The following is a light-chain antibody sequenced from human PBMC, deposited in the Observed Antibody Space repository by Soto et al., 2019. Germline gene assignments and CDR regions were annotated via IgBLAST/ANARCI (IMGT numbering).Light chain of an antibody. CDR3: QEYNSH. V-gene: IGKV1-5*03. CDR1: QIIDNW. Sequence: DTQVTQSPSALSASVGDRVTITCRASQIIDNWLAWYQQKAGKAPKLLIYKASNLQSGVPSRVSGSGYGTEFTLTISNLQPEDSATYYCQEYNSHFGGGTKVEIK. J-gene: IGKJ4*01. CDR2: KAS.